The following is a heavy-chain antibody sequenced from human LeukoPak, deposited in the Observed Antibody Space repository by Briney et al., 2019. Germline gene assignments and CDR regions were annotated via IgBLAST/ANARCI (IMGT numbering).Heavy chain of an antibody. CDR1: GFTFSSHG. Sequence: GGSLRLSCAASGFTFSSHGMNWVRQAPGKGLEWVSGISGSGGRTYYADSVKGRCTISRDNSKNTLYLQMNSLRAEDTAVYYCAREDYYDSSGYYFTTGYYYMDVWGQGTLVTVSS. CDR3: AREDYYDSSGYYFTTGYYYMDV. D-gene: IGHD3-22*01. J-gene: IGHJ6*03. CDR2: ISGSGGRT. V-gene: IGHV3-23*01.